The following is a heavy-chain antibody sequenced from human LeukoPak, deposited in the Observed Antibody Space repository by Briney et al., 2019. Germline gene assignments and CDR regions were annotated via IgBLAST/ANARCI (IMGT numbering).Heavy chain of an antibody. CDR2: ISGDGDRT. CDR3: AKVLSTGYYYDS. CDR1: GFTLANFG. J-gene: IGHJ5*01. Sequence: GGSLRLSCAASGFTLANFGMNWVRQAPGKGLEWVSGISGDGDRTHYADSVQGRFTVSRDNSKNTLFLEMNNLKVEDTALYYCAKVLSTGYYYDSWGQGTLVAVSS. V-gene: IGHV3-23*01. D-gene: IGHD3-22*01.